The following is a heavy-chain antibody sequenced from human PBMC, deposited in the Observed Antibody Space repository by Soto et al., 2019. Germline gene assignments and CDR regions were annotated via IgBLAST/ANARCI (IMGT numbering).Heavy chain of an antibody. D-gene: IGHD6-13*01. CDR1: GGSFSGYY. V-gene: IGHV4-34*01. CDR3: ARGIAAAGKGFNLDY. J-gene: IGHJ4*02. CDR2: INHSGST. Sequence: QVQLQQWGAGLLKPSETLSLTCAVYGGSFSGYYWSWIRQPPGKGLEWIGEINHSGSTNSNPSLKSRVTIAVDTSKNQFSLKLSSVTAADTAVYYCARGIAAAGKGFNLDYRGQGTLVTVSS.